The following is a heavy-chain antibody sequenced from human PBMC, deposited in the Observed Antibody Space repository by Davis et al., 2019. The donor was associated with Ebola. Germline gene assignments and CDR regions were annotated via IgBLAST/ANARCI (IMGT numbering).Heavy chain of an antibody. J-gene: IGHJ6*02. CDR3: ARDFWVGAMFGDGMDV. CDR1: GFTFSSYW. CDR2: IKQAGSEK. V-gene: IGHV3-7*03. Sequence: GESLKISCAASGFTFSSYWMSWVXXXXXXXXXXXFNIKQAGSEKYYLDSVKGRFTISRDNAKNSLYLQMNSLRAEDTAGYYCARDFWVGAMFGDGMDVWGQGTTVTVSS. D-gene: IGHD1-26*01.